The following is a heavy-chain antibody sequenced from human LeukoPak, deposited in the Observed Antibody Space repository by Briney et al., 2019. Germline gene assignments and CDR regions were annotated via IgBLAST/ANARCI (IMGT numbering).Heavy chain of an antibody. CDR3: ARDSSVWYNDY. CDR2: INAGNANT. J-gene: IGHJ4*02. Sequence: ASVKVSCKASGYTFTSYIIHWVRQAPGQRLEWMGWINAGNANTKYSQKLQGRVTITRDTSASTAYMELSSLTSEDTAVYYCARDSSVWYNDYWGQGILVTVSS. D-gene: IGHD6-19*01. CDR1: GYTFTSYI. V-gene: IGHV1-3*01.